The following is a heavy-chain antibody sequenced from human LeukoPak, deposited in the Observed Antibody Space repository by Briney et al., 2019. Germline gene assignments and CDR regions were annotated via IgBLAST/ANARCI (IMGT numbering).Heavy chain of an antibody. V-gene: IGHV3-30*04. J-gene: IGHJ4*02. CDR2: ISYDGSNK. CDR3: ARERLWFGELLFYFDY. D-gene: IGHD3-10*01. CDR1: GFTFSSYA. Sequence: GRSLRLSCAASGFTFSSYAMRWVRQAPGKGLEWVAVISYDGSNKYYADSVKGRFTISRDNSKNTLYLQMNSLRAEDTAVYYCARERLWFGELLFYFDYWGQGTLVTVSS.